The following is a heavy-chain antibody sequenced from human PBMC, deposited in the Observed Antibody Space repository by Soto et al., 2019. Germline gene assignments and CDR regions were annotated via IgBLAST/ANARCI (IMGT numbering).Heavy chain of an antibody. D-gene: IGHD6-13*01. J-gene: IGHJ3*02. CDR2: INPSGGST. V-gene: IGHV1-46*03. Sequence: QVQLVQSGAEVKKPGASVKVSCKASGYTFTSYYMHWVRQAPGQGLEWMGIINPSGGSTSYAQKFQSRVTMTRDTSTSTVYMELSSLRSEDTAVYYCASSSPGSRTLMDIWGQGTMVTVSS. CDR1: GYTFTSYY. CDR3: ASSSPGSRTLMDI.